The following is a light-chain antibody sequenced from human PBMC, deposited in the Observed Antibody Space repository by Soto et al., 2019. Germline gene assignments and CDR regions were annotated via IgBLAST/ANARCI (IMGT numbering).Light chain of an antibody. CDR3: QQSQSATLT. V-gene: IGKV1-39*01. CDR2: AAS. CDR1: QSISSH. J-gene: IGKJ4*01. Sequence: QMTQSPSSLFASVGDRVTITCRASQSISSHLNWYQQKVGQTPRLLIYAASTLQSEVPPRFRGSGSGTEFTLTISGLQREDFAPYYYQQSQSATLTFGGGTKIQI.